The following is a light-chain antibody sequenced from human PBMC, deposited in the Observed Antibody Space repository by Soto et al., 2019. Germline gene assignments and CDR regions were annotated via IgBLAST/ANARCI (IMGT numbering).Light chain of an antibody. CDR2: KAS. V-gene: IGKV1-5*03. J-gene: IGKJ1*01. CDR3: QHYNSYSEA. CDR1: QTISSW. Sequence: DIQMTQSPSTLSGSVGDRGTITCRASQTISSWLASYQQKPRKAPTLLIYKASTLKSGVPSRFSGSGSATEFTLTISSLQPDDFATYYCQHYNSYSEAFGQGTKVDIK.